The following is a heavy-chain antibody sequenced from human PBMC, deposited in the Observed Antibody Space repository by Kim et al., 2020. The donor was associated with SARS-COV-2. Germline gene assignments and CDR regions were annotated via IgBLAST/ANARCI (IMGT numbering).Heavy chain of an antibody. CDR1: GDSVDNSHYY. J-gene: IGHJ6*02. Sequence: SETLSLTCIVSGDSVDNSHYYWGWVRQPPGKGLEWIGTVYYNGKTYYNPSLESRVTTSLDMSNNQFSLRLTSVTAADTAIYYCARLRVRGFFFYAMDVWGQGTTVTVSS. V-gene: IGHV4-39*01. CDR3: ARLRVRGFFFYAMDV. D-gene: IGHD3-22*01. CDR2: VYYNGKT.